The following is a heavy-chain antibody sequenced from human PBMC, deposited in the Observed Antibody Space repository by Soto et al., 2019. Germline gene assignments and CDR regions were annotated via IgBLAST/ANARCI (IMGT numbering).Heavy chain of an antibody. D-gene: IGHD4-17*01. CDR2: ISSSSGYT. CDR1: GFTFSDYY. V-gene: IGHV3-11*06. J-gene: IGHJ4*02. Sequence: PGGSLRLSCAASGFTFSDYYMSRIRQAPGKGLEWVSYISSSSGYTNYADSVKGRFTISRDNAKNSLYLQMNSLRAEDTAVYYCAKEYGRLDYWGQGTLVTVSS. CDR3: AKEYGRLDY.